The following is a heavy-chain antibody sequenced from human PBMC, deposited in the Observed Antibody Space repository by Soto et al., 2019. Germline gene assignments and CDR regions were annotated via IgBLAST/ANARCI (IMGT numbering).Heavy chain of an antibody. CDR3: ARLRCYGMDV. V-gene: IGHV3-48*02. CDR1: GFSFTSYD. CDR2: ISSGGSTT. Sequence: VQLVESGGGLVQPGGSLRLSCGASGFSFTSYDMNWVRQAPGKGVEWVSYISSGGSTTYNADSVKGRFTISRDNAKNSLYLQMNSLRDEDTAVYYCARLRCYGMDVWGQGTTVTVSS. J-gene: IGHJ6*02.